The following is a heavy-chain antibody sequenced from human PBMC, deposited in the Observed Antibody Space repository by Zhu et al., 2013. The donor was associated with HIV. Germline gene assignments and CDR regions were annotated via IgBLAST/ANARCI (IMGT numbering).Heavy chain of an antibody. Sequence: QVQLVQSGAEVKKPGASVKISCKASGGTFSTYAISWVRQAPGQGLEWMGGIIPIFGTANYAQKFQGRVTITADESTRIAYMEMSSLRSEDTAVYYCARGPLTVTTYFDYWGQGTLVTVSS. CDR1: GGTFSTYA. CDR2: IIPIFGTA. J-gene: IGHJ4*02. CDR3: ARGPLTVTTYFDY. D-gene: IGHD4-17*01. V-gene: IGHV1-69*01.